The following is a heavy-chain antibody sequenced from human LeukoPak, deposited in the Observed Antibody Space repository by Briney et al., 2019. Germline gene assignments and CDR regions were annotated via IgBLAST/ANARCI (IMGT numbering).Heavy chain of an antibody. J-gene: IGHJ6*02. CDR1: GFTFSDYY. CDR2: ISGSGGST. V-gene: IGHV3-23*01. D-gene: IGHD6-19*01. Sequence: HPGGSLRLSCAASGFTFSDYYMSWIRQAPGKGLEWVSAISGSGGSTYYADSVKGRFTISRDNSKNTLYLQMNSLRAEDTAVYYCAKGAYSSGWSPIAYYYYGMDVWGQGTTVTVSS. CDR3: AKGAYSSGWSPIAYYYYGMDV.